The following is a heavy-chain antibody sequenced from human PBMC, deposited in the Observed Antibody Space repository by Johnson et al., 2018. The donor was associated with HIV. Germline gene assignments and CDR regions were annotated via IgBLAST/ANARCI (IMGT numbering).Heavy chain of an antibody. CDR2: ISYDGSNK. CDR3: ARGKDMAGTGAFDI. CDR1: AFTFSSYA. V-gene: IGHV3-30*04. J-gene: IGHJ3*02. Sequence: QMLLVESGGGVVQSGGSLRLSCAASAFTFSSYAIHWVRQAPGKGLEWVAAISYDGSNKYYADSVKGRFTISRDNSKTTLYLQMNSLRAGDTAVYFCARGKDMAGTGAFDIWGKGTMVTVSS. D-gene: IGHD6-19*01.